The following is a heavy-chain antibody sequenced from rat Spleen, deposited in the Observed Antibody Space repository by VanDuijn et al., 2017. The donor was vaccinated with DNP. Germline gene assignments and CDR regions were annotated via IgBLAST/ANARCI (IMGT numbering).Heavy chain of an antibody. CDR2: ISPGGGNT. D-gene: IGHD4-3*01. Sequence: EVQLVESGGGLVQPGRSMKLSCAASGFTFSNYYMAWVRQAPTKGLEWVASISPGGGNTYYRDSVKGRFTISRDNAKSTLYLQMDSLRSEETATYYCARRIPYYFDYWGQGVMVTVSS. V-gene: IGHV5S11*01. CDR1: GFTFSNYY. J-gene: IGHJ2*01. CDR3: ARRIPYYFDY.